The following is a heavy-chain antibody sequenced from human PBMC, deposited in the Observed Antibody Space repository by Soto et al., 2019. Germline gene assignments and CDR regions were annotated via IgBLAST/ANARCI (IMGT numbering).Heavy chain of an antibody. CDR1: GFSLSTSGMR. CDR3: ARTPVAGIDY. Sequence: SGPTLVNPTQTLTLTWTFSGFSLSTSGMRVCWIRQPPGKALEWLARIDWDDDKFYSTSLKTRLTISKDTSKNQVVLTMTNMDPVDTATYYCARTPVAGIDYWGQGTLVTVSS. CDR2: IDWDDDK. V-gene: IGHV2-70*04. J-gene: IGHJ4*02. D-gene: IGHD6-19*01.